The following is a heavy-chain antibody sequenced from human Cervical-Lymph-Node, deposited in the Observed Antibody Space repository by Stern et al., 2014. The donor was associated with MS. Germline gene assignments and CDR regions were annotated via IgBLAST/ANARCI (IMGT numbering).Heavy chain of an antibody. D-gene: IGHD5-12*01. J-gene: IGHJ4*02. V-gene: IGHV2-5*02. Sequence: VTLKESGPTLVKPTQTLTLTCTFSGFSLSTSGVGVGLIRQPPGKALEWLALIYWDDDKRYSPSLKSRLTITKDTSKNQVVLTMTNMDPVDTATYYCAHRPEWLRFFDYWGQGTLVTVSS. CDR3: AHRPEWLRFFDY. CDR1: GFSLSTSGVG. CDR2: IYWDDDK.